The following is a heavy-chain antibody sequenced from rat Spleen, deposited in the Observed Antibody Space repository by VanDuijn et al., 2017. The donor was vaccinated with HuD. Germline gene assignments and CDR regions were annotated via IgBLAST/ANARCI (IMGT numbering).Heavy chain of an antibody. V-gene: IGHV5-29*01. Sequence: EVQLVESGGGLVQPGRSLKLSCAASGFTFSDYGVAWVRQAPTKGLEWVATISSDGGRNFYRDSVKGRFTISRDNAKSSLYLQMDSLRSGDTATYYCATGLFPRAAIFAYWGQGTLVTVSS. CDR2: ISSDGGRN. CDR1: GFTFSDYG. J-gene: IGHJ3*01. CDR3: ATGLFPRAAIFAY. D-gene: IGHD1-2*01.